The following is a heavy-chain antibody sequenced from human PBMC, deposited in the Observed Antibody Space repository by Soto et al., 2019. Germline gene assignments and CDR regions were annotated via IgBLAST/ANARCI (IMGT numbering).Heavy chain of an antibody. J-gene: IGHJ3*02. Sequence: PGGSLRLSCAASGFTLSSNGMHWVRQAPGKGLEWVAFIWYDGSDKYYADSVKGRVTISRDNSKNTLYLQMNSLRAEDTAVYYCARDRYPNYPPDAFDIWGQGTLVTVSS. D-gene: IGHD4-4*01. V-gene: IGHV3-33*01. CDR2: IWYDGSDK. CDR1: GFTLSSNG. CDR3: ARDRYPNYPPDAFDI.